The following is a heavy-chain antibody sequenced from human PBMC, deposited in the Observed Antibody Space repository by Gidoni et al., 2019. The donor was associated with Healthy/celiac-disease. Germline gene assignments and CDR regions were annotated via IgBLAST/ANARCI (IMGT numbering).Heavy chain of an antibody. CDR3: RTSGGFGAGDY. D-gene: IGHD3-10*01. CDR1: GFTFSNAW. Sequence: EVQLVESGGGLVKPGGSLRLSCSASGFTFSNAWMSWVRQAPGKGLEWVGRIKSKTDGGTTDYAAPVKGRFTISRDDSKNTLYLQMNSLKTEDTAVYYCRTSGGFGAGDYWGQGTLVTVSS. V-gene: IGHV3-15*01. J-gene: IGHJ4*02. CDR2: IKSKTDGGTT.